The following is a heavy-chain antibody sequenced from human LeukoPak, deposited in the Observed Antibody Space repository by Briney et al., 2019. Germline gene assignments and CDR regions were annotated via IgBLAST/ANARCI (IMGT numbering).Heavy chain of an antibody. D-gene: IGHD3-22*01. CDR3: ARFTTMIVVVDKYYFDY. J-gene: IGHJ4*02. V-gene: IGHV3-21*01. CDR2: ISSSSSYI. Sequence: GGCLRLSCAASGFTFSSYSMNWVRQAPGKGLEWGSSISSSSSYIYYADSVKGRFTISRDNAKNSLYLQMNSLRAEDTAVYYCARFTTMIVVVDKYYFDYWGQGTLVTVSS. CDR1: GFTFSSYS.